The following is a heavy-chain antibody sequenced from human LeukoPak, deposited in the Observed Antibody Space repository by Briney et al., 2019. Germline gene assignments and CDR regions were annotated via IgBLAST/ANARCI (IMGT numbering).Heavy chain of an antibody. D-gene: IGHD6-19*01. J-gene: IGHJ4*02. CDR1: GSGFSSYG. Sequence: ASVTVSCKAAGSGFSSYGFNWVRPPPGQRLEWMGWISAYTGHTKYLQKLRGRVTMTTDTSTNTSYMELRSLTSDDTAVYSCARGPGIDVAGVFDYWGQGSLVTVSS. CDR2: ISAYTGHT. V-gene: IGHV1-18*04. CDR3: ARGPGIDVAGVFDY.